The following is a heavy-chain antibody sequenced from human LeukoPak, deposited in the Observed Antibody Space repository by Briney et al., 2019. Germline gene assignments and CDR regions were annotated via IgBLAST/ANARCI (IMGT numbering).Heavy chain of an antibody. V-gene: IGHV1-18*01. CDR2: ISVYNGDT. CDR3: VRGGGFNSGFEY. J-gene: IGHJ4*02. Sequence: ASVKVSCKASGGTFSSYAISWVRQAPGQGLEWMGWISVYNGDTKYAQNLQGRVTLTTDTSTSTAYVELRSLRSDDTAVYYCVRGGGFNSGFEYWGQGTLVIVSS. CDR1: GGTFSSYA. D-gene: IGHD3-10*01.